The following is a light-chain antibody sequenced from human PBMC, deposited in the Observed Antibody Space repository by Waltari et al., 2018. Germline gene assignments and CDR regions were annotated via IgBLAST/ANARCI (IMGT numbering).Light chain of an antibody. V-gene: IGKV3-11*01. CDR1: QSVSSY. CDR3: QQRSNWPLT. J-gene: IGKJ4*01. CDR2: DAS. Sequence: EIVLTQSPDTLSLSLGERATLSCRASQSVSSYLAWYQQKPGQAPRLLIYDASNRATGIPARFSGSGSGTDFTLTISSLEPEDFAVYYCQQRSNWPLTFGGGTKVEIK.